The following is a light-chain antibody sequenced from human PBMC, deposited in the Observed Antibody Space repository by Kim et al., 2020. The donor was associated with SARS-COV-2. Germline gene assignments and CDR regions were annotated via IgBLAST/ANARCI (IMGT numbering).Light chain of an antibody. J-gene: IGLJ3*02. CDR3: QSYDSSLSGSV. CDR2: GNS. V-gene: IGLV1-40*01. CDR1: SPNIGAGYD. Sequence: QGFTISCTGSSPNIGAGYDVHWYQQLPATAPKLLIHGNSNRPSGVPDRFSGSKSGTSGSLVISGLQAEDEADYYCQSYDSSLSGSVFGGGTQLTVL.